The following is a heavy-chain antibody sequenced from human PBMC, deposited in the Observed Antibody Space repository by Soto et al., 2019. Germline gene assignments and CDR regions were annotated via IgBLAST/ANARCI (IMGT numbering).Heavy chain of an antibody. CDR2: IIPILGIA. Sequence: QVQLVQSGAAVKKPGSSVKVSCKASGGTFSSYTISWVRQAPGQGLEWMGRIIPILGIANYAQKFQGRVTITADKSTSTAYMELSSLRSEDTAVYYCARERCSSTSCYLYYYYMDVWGKGTTVTVSS. V-gene: IGHV1-69*08. CDR1: GGTFSSYT. J-gene: IGHJ6*03. CDR3: ARERCSSTSCYLYYYYMDV. D-gene: IGHD2-2*01.